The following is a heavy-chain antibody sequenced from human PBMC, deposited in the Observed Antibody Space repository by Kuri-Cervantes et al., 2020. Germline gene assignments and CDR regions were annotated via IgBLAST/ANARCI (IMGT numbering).Heavy chain of an antibody. CDR1: GFTFSGYY. CDR2: ISSSSSYI. CDR3: ARDLDTAMSPGVEGGY. Sequence: GESLKISCAASGFTFSGYYMSWVRQAPGKGLEWVSSISSSSSYIYYADSVKGRFTISRDNAKNSLYLQMNGLRAEDTAVYYCARDLDTAMSPGVEGGYWGQGTLVTVSS. J-gene: IGHJ4*02. V-gene: IGHV3-21*01. D-gene: IGHD5-18*01.